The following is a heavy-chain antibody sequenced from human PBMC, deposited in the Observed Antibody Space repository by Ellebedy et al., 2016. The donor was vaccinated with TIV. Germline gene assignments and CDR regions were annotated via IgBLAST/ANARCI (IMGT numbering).Heavy chain of an antibody. CDR3: ARLHCSSTDPRLNWFDP. CDR2: IYYGGST. J-gene: IGHJ5*02. V-gene: IGHV4-39*02. Sequence: SETLSLXXTVSGDSISSSGYFWGWVRQPPGEGLEWIASIYYGGSTYCNPSLKSRVTISVDTSENHFSLRLSSVTAADTAVYYCARLHCSSTDPRLNWFDPWGQGTLVTVSS. CDR1: GDSISSSGYF. D-gene: IGHD2-2*01.